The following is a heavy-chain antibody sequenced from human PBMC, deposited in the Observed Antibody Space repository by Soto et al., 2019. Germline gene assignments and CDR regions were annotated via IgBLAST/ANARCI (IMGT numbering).Heavy chain of an antibody. CDR1: GMNFGGYW. D-gene: IGHD6-6*01. Sequence: PGGSLRLSCEPSGMNFGGYWMHWVRQAPGKGLVLVSEINTDGTSTNYADSLKGRFTISRDNARDTLYLQMNSLSVEDTAVYYCATLSAPVDFWGQGTLVTVSS. CDR3: ATLSAPVDF. CDR2: INTDGTST. V-gene: IGHV3-74*01. J-gene: IGHJ4*02.